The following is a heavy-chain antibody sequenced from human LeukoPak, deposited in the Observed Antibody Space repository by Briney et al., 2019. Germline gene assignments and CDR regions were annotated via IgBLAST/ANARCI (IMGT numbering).Heavy chain of an antibody. V-gene: IGHV4-59*11. CDR1: GGSISSHY. CDR2: IYYSGST. J-gene: IGHJ6*03. D-gene: IGHD3-10*01. CDR3: ARVGARSKSDYYYYYMDV. Sequence: PSETLSLTCTVSGGSISSHYWSWIRQPPGKGLEWSGYIYYSGSTNYNPSLKSRVTISVDTSKNQFSLKLSSVTAADTAVYYCARVGARSKSDYYYYYMDVWGKGTTVTVSS.